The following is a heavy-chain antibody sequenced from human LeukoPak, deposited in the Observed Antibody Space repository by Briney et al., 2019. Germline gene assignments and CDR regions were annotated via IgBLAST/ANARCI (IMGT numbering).Heavy chain of an antibody. Sequence: PGGSLRLSCAGSGFTFTRFWMHWVRQAPGKGLEWVANIKQDGSEKYYVDSVKGRFTISRDNAKNSLYLQMNSLRAEDTAVYYCARDPTTVVTRGAFDYWGQGTLVTVSS. J-gene: IGHJ4*02. CDR2: IKQDGSEK. V-gene: IGHV3-7*01. CDR3: ARDPTTVVTRGAFDY. CDR1: GFTFTRFW. D-gene: IGHD4-23*01.